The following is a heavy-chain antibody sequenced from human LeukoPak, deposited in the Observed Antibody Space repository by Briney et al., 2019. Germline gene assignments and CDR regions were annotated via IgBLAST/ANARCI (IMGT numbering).Heavy chain of an antibody. D-gene: IGHD1-26*01. CDR1: GFTFSSYA. Sequence: PGGSLRLSCAASGFTFSSYAMTWVRQAPGKGLEWFSIIYSGGTTYYADSVKGRFTISRDNSKNTLYLQMNTLRAEDTAVYYCARVGEGAAKDWGQGTLVTVSS. CDR3: ARVGEGAAKD. V-gene: IGHV3-53*01. J-gene: IGHJ4*02. CDR2: IYSGGTT.